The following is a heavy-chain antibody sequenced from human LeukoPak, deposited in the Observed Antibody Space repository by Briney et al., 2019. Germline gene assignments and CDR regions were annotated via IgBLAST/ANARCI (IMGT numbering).Heavy chain of an antibody. V-gene: IGHV3-23*01. D-gene: IGHD3-10*01. Sequence: GGSLRLSCAASGFTFSSYAMSWVRQAPGKGLEWVSAISGSGGSTYYADSVKGRFTIPRDNSKNTLYLQMNSLRAEDTAVYYCAKDNFRSMVRGVMGYWGQGTLVTVSS. CDR2: ISGSGGST. CDR1: GFTFSSYA. CDR3: AKDNFRSMVRGVMGY. J-gene: IGHJ4*02.